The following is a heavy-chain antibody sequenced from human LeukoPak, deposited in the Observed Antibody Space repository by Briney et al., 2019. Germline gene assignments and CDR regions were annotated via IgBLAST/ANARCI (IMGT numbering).Heavy chain of an antibody. J-gene: IGHJ4*02. Sequence: GGSLRPSCAASGFTFSSYAMSWVRQAPGKGLEWVSAINGSGGSTYYADSVKGRFTISRDNSKNALYLQMNSLRAEDTAVYYCAKGGYSSSWYPFDYWGQGTLVTVSS. CDR1: GFTFSSYA. V-gene: IGHV3-23*01. CDR2: INGSGGST. CDR3: AKGGYSSSWYPFDY. D-gene: IGHD6-13*01.